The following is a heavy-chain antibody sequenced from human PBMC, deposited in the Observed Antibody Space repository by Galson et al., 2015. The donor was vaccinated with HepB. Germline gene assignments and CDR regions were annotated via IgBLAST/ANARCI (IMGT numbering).Heavy chain of an antibody. V-gene: IGHV3-7*01. CDR1: GFKFNNYW. J-gene: IGHJ3*01. Sequence: SLRLSCAASGFKFNNYWMTWVRQAPGKGLEWVTNMNEDGTVKYSVDSVKGRFIISRDNAKNSLYLQMNSLRAEDTGVYYCGTSISAPGAFDFWGQGTMVTVSP. CDR3: GTSISAPGAFDF. CDR2: MNEDGTVK. D-gene: IGHD6-13*01.